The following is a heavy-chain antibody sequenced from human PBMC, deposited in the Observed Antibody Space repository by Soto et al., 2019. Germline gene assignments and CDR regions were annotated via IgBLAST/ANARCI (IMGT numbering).Heavy chain of an antibody. CDR1: GGSVSSDSYY. Sequence: SETLSLTCTVSGGSVSSDSYYWSWIRQPPGKGLEWIGFIYYSGTTNYNPSLKSRVMISLDTSKNQFSLKLSSVTAADTAIYYCARGPPPNWFDPWGQGTLVTVPQ. J-gene: IGHJ5*02. V-gene: IGHV4-61*01. CDR3: ARGPPPNWFDP. CDR2: IYYSGTT.